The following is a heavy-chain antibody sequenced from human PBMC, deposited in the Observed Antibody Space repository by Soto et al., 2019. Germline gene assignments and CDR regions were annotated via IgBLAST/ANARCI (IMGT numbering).Heavy chain of an antibody. CDR2: IFYDGSNK. CDR1: GFTLISYN. J-gene: IGHJ4*02. Sequence: GGSLRLSCAASGFTLISYNMHWVRQAPGKGPEWVAVIFYDGSNKYQADSLKGRFTISRDNSKNTLYLQMNSLRAEDTAVYYCARERWLRLGAHFDYWGQGTLVTVSS. V-gene: IGHV3-30-3*01. CDR3: ARERWLRLGAHFDY. D-gene: IGHD5-12*01.